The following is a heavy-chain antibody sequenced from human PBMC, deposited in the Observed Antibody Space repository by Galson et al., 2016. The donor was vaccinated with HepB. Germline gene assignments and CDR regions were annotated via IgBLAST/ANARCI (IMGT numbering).Heavy chain of an antibody. J-gene: IGHJ4*02. CDR1: GFTVSSNC. Sequence: SLRLSCAASGFTVSSNCMSWVRQAPGKGLEWVSVIYSGGSTYYADSVKGRFTISRDNSKNTLYLQMNSLRAEGTAVYYCARLSWQWLVPIFDYWGQGTLVTVSS. D-gene: IGHD6-19*01. CDR2: IYSGGST. V-gene: IGHV3-53*01. CDR3: ARLSWQWLVPIFDY.